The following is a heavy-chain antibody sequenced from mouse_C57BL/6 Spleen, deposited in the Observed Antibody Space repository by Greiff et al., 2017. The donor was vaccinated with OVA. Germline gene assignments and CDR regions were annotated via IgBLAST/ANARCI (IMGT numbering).Heavy chain of an antibody. CDR3: ARGGYSNWFAC. J-gene: IGHJ3*01. D-gene: IGHD2-5*01. CDR1: GYTFTDYT. V-gene: IGHV1-78*01. CDR2: IYPRDGST. Sequence: VNLVESDAELVKPGASVKISCKASGYTFTDYTIHWMKQRPEQGLEWIGYIYPRDGSTKYNEKFKGKATLTADKSSSTAYMQLNSLTSEDSAVYFCARGGYSNWFACWGQGILVTVSA.